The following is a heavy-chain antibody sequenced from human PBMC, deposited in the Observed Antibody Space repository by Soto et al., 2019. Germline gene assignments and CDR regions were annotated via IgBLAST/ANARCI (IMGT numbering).Heavy chain of an antibody. CDR3: AAVGYYYGSDNDAFDI. CDR2: IVVGSGNT. D-gene: IGHD3-10*01. J-gene: IGHJ3*02. V-gene: IGHV1-58*02. Sequence: QMQLVQSGPEVKKPGTSVKVSCKASGFTFTSSAMQWVRQARGQRLEWRGWIVVGSGNTNYAQKFQERVTSTRDMSTSTAYMELSSLRSEDTAVYYCAAVGYYYGSDNDAFDIWGQGTMVTVSS. CDR1: GFTFTSSA.